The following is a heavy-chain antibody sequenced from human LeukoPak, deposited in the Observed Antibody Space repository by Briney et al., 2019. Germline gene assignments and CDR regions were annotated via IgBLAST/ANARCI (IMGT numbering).Heavy chain of an antibody. J-gene: IGHJ4*02. CDR2: INPNSGGT. CDR1: GYTFTGYY. V-gene: IGHV1-2*02. Sequence: ASVKVSCKASGYTFTGYYMHWVRQAPGQGLEWMGWINPNSGGTYYAQKFQVRVTMTSDTSTSSAYMELSRLRSDDRAVYYCARDLYGGTSATFDYWGQGTLVTVSS. D-gene: IGHD4-23*01. CDR3: ARDLYGGTSATFDY.